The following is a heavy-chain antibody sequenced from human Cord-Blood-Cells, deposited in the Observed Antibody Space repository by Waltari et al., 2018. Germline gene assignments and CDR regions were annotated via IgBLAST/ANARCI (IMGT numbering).Heavy chain of an antibody. Sequence: EVQLVESGGGLVQPGGSLRLSCAASGFTFSSYSMNWVRQAPGKGLEWVSYISSSSSTIYYADSVKGRCTISRDNAKNSLYLQRNSLRDEDTAVYYCARDPPFDYWGQGTLVTVSS. CDR1: GFTFSSYS. J-gene: IGHJ4*02. CDR3: ARDPPFDY. CDR2: ISSSSSTI. V-gene: IGHV3-48*02.